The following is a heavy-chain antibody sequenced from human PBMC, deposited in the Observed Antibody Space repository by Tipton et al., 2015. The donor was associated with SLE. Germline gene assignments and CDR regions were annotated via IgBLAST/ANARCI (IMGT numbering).Heavy chain of an antibody. D-gene: IGHD1-14*01. CDR2: IYSGGST. Sequence: SLRLSCAASGFTVSSNYMSWVRQAPGKGLEWVSIIYSGGSTYYADSVKGRFTISRDNSKNTLYLQMNNLRAEDTAVYYCAKALSGVAGPSDSWGQGTLVTVTS. CDR3: AKALSGVAGPSDS. J-gene: IGHJ4*02. V-gene: IGHV3-53*01. CDR1: GFTVSSNY.